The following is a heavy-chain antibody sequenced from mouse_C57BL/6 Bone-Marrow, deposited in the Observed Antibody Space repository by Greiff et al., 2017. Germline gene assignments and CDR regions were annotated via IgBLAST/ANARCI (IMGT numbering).Heavy chain of an antibody. D-gene: IGHD1-1*01. Sequence: VHLVESGPELVKPGASVKISCKASGYAFSSSWMNWVKQRPGKGLEWIGRIYPGDGDTNYNGKFKGKATLTADKSSSTAYMQLSSLTSEDSAVYFCARPYYGSSSWYFDVWGTGTTVTVSS. CDR1: GYAFSSSW. V-gene: IGHV1-82*01. J-gene: IGHJ1*03. CDR2: IYPGDGDT. CDR3: ARPYYGSSSWYFDV.